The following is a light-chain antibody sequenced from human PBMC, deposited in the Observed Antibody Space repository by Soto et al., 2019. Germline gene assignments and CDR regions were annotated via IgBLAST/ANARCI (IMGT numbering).Light chain of an antibody. CDR2: KAS. Sequence: DIQMTQSPSTLSASVGDRVTITCRASQSISSWLAWYQQKPGKAPKLLIYKASSLESGVPSRLSGSGSGTQCTLTLSSLQPDYFATYYCQQYNSYSWTFGQGTNVEIK. V-gene: IGKV1-5*03. CDR1: QSISSW. J-gene: IGKJ1*01. CDR3: QQYNSYSWT.